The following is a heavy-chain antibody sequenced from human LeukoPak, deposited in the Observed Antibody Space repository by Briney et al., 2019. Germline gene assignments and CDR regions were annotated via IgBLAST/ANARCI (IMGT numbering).Heavy chain of an antibody. V-gene: IGHV1-46*01. CDR3: ERTQNDGDGGFLDY. CDR1: GYTFTSYY. D-gene: IGHD4-17*01. J-gene: IGHJ4*02. Sequence: ASLKVSCKASGYTFTSYYMHWVRQAPGQGLKWMGIINPSGGSTSYAQKFQGRVTMTRDTSTSTVYMELSSMRSEDTAVYDCERTQNDGDGGFLDYWGQGTLVTVSS. CDR2: INPSGGST.